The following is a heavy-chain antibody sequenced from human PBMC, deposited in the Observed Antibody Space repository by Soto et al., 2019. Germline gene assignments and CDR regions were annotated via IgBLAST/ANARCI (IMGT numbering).Heavy chain of an antibody. J-gene: IGHJ4*02. Sequence: EVQLLESGGGLVQPGGSLRLSCAASGITISNYPMSWVRQAPGKGLDWVSGISRSGDRTYYADSAKGRFTISKDISRNALSLQLDSLGVEDTAVYFCVKVDGGYTSTAPHWGQGTLVTVSS. V-gene: IGHV3-23*01. CDR3: VKVDGGYTSTAPH. CDR2: ISRSGDRT. D-gene: IGHD3-22*01. CDR1: GITISNYP.